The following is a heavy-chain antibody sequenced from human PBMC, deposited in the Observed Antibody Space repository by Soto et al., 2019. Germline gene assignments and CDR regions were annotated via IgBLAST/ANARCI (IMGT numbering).Heavy chain of an antibody. CDR1: GGSFSGYY. CDR2: INHSGST. Sequence: QVQLQQWGAGLLKPSETLSLTCAVYGGSFSGYYWSWIRQPPGKGLEWIGEINHSGSTNYNPSLKSRVTISVDTSKNQFSLKLSSVTAADTAVYYCARGTPNIVVVTATLNWFDPWGQGTLVTVSS. V-gene: IGHV4-34*01. J-gene: IGHJ5*02. CDR3: ARGTPNIVVVTATLNWFDP. D-gene: IGHD2-21*02.